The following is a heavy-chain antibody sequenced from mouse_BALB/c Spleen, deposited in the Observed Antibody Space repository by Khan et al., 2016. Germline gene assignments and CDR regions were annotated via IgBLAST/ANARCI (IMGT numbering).Heavy chain of an antibody. J-gene: IGHJ1*01. CDR1: GFTFSGFW. Sequence: EVQLLETGGGLVQPGGSRGLSCEGSGFTFSGFWMSWDRQTPGKTLEWIGDINSDGSAINYAQSIKDRFSRFRDNDKSTLYLQMSTVRSEDTATYFSTGDGNDWYSDVWGAGTTVTVAP. D-gene: IGHD2-1*01. V-gene: IGHV11-2*02. CDR2: INSDGSAI. CDR3: TGDGNDWYSDV.